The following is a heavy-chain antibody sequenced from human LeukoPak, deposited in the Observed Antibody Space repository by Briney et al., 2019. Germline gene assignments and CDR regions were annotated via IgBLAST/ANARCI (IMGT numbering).Heavy chain of an antibody. J-gene: IGHJ4*02. CDR2: IYPRGST. CDR3: VRFSPRAMGNYLDF. D-gene: IGHD7-27*01. V-gene: IGHV4-30-2*01. Sequence: SETLSLTCAVSGGSISSGSYSWSWIRQPPGKGLEWIGYIYPRGSTYYNPSLKSRVILSLDKSANQFSLNLSSVTAADTAVYYCVRFSPRAMGNYLDFWGQGTLVTVSS. CDR1: GGSISSGSYS.